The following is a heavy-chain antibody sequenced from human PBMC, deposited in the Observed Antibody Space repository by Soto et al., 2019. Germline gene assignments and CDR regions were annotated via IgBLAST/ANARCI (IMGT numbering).Heavy chain of an antibody. CDR1: GYTFTNYG. J-gene: IGHJ6*02. D-gene: IGHD3-9*01. Sequence: ASVKVSCKASGYTFTNYGITWVRQAPGQGLEWMGWISNYNGKTNYAQILQGRVTMTTDTSTRTAYMELTSLRSDDTATYYCARVQNYDILTGPSHSLDVWGQGTTVTVSS. V-gene: IGHV1-18*01. CDR3: ARVQNYDILTGPSHSLDV. CDR2: ISNYNGKT.